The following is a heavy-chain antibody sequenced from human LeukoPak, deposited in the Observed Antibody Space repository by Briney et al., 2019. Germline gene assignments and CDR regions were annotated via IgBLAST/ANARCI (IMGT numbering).Heavy chain of an antibody. D-gene: IGHD3-10*01. CDR3: ARGSYGLGGYWDYYFDY. Sequence: SHTLSLTCVICGDSVYRSAALNWIRDSPSRGLEWLGRTYYRSQWYNDSAVSVKSRMTINPDTYKYQFSLQLNSVTPEDTAVYYCARGSYGLGGYWDYYFDYWGQGTPVTVSS. J-gene: IGHJ4*02. CDR1: GDSVYRSAA. V-gene: IGHV6-1*01. CDR2: TYYRSQWYN.